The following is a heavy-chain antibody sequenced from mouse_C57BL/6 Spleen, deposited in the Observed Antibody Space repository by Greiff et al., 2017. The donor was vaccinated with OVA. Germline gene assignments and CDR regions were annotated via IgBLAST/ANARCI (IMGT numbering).Heavy chain of an antibody. J-gene: IGHJ3*01. CDR1: GFTFNTYA. Sequence: EVQRVESGGGLVQPKGSLKLSCAASGFTFNTYAMHWVRQAPGKGLEWVARIRSKSSNDATYYADSVKDRFTISRDDSQSMLYLQMNNLKTEDTAMYYCVREDLAYYYGSSPFAYWGQGTLVTVSA. V-gene: IGHV10-3*01. CDR2: IRSKSSNDAT. CDR3: VREDLAYYYGSSPFAY. D-gene: IGHD1-1*01.